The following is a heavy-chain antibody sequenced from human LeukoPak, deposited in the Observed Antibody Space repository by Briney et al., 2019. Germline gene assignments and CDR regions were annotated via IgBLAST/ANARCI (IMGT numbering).Heavy chain of an antibody. CDR2: MNPNSGNT. Sequence: ASAKVSCKASGYTFTSYDINWVRQATGQGLEWMGWMNPNSGNTGYAQKFQGRVTMTRNTSISTAYMELSSLRSEDTAVYYCARVPMVRGVKTKRHYYFDYWGQGTLVTVSS. CDR3: ARVPMVRGVKTKRHYYFDY. D-gene: IGHD3-10*01. V-gene: IGHV1-8*01. J-gene: IGHJ4*02. CDR1: GYTFTSYD.